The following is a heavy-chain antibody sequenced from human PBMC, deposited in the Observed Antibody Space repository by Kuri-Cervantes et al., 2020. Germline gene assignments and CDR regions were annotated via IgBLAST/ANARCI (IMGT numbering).Heavy chain of an antibody. CDR2: IYYSGST. V-gene: IGHV4-59*13. Sequence: GSLRLSCTVSGGSISSYYWSWIRQPPGKGLEWIGYIYYSGSTNYNPSLKSRVTISVDTPKNQFSLKLSSVTAADTAVYYCARFGESWTDYWGQGTLVTVSS. D-gene: IGHD3-10*01. CDR1: GGSISSYY. CDR3: ARFGESWTDY. J-gene: IGHJ4*02.